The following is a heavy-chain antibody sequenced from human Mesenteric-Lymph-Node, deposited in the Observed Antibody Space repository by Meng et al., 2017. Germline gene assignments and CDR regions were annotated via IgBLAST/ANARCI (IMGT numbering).Heavy chain of an antibody. CDR3: ARDDSSQLIDY. Sequence: QGRLGESGGGVVQPGRSLRLSCAASGFTFSSYAMHWVRQAPGKGREWVAVISYDGSNKYYADSVKGRFTISRDNSKNTLYLQMNSLRAEDTAVYYCARDDSSQLIDYWGQGTLVTVSS. D-gene: IGHD6-13*01. CDR2: ISYDGSNK. J-gene: IGHJ4*02. V-gene: IGHV3-30*01. CDR1: GFTFSSYA.